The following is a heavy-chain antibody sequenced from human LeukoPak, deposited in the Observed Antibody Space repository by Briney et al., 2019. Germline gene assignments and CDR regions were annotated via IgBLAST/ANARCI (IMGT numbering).Heavy chain of an antibody. Sequence: ASVKVSCKASGYTFTSYGISWVRQAPGQGLEWMGWISAYNGNTNYAQKLQGRVTMTTDTSTSTAYMELRGLRSDDTAVYYCAREHCSSTSCYAFGPFGYYYGMDVWGQGTTVTVSS. CDR3: AREHCSSTSCYAFGPFGYYYGMDV. D-gene: IGHD2-2*01. CDR1: GYTFTSYG. CDR2: ISAYNGNT. J-gene: IGHJ6*02. V-gene: IGHV1-18*01.